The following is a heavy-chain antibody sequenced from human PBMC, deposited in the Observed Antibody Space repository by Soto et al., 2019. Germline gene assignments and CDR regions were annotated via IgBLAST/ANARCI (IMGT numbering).Heavy chain of an antibody. CDR2: TYYRSKWYN. J-gene: IGHJ6*02. Sequence: SQTLSLTCAISGDSVSSNSAARNWIRQSPSRGLEWLGRTYYRSKWYNDYAVSVKSRITINPDTSKNQFSQQLNSVTPEDTAVYYCARGPWSIAVADYYYYGTDVWGQGTTVTVSS. CDR3: ARGPWSIAVADYYYYGTDV. V-gene: IGHV6-1*01. D-gene: IGHD6-19*01. CDR1: GDSVSSNSAA.